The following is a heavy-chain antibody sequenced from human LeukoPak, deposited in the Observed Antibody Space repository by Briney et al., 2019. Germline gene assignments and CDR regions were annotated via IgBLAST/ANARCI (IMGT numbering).Heavy chain of an antibody. V-gene: IGHV3-49*04. D-gene: IGHD6-13*01. CDR1: GFTFGDYA. J-gene: IGHJ4*02. CDR3: TRLGARPFRIAAAGTGFDY. Sequence: GGSLRLSCTASGFTFGDYAMNWVRQAPGKGVEWVGFIRSKPYGGTIEYAASVKGTFTISRDDSTSIADLQMNSLKTEDTAVYYCTRLGARPFRIAAAGTGFDYWGQGTLVTVSS. CDR2: IRSKPYGGTI.